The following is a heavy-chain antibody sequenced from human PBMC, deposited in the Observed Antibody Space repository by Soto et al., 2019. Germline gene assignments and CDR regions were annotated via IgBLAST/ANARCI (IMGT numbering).Heavy chain of an antibody. Sequence: PSETLSLTCTVSGGSISSGDYYWSWIRQPPGKGLEWIGYIYYSGSTYYNPSLKSRVTISVGTSKNQFSLKLSSVTAADTAVYYCARGGYDILTSNWFDPWGQGTLVTVSS. D-gene: IGHD3-9*01. CDR3: ARGGYDILTSNWFDP. J-gene: IGHJ5*02. CDR2: IYYSGST. V-gene: IGHV4-30-4*01. CDR1: GGSISSGDYY.